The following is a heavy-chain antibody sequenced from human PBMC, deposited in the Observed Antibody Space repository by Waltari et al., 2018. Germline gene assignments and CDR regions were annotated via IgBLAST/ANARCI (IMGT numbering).Heavy chain of an antibody. Sequence: QVHLQQWGAGLLKPSETSSLTCGVSGGSFSNSYWSWIRQPPGRGLEWIGEIDHSGSTNYNPSLKSRVTLSVDTSKKEFSLRLTSVTAADTAIYYCAGLRFNYYYFYHMDVWGKGTTVTVSS. CDR2: IDHSGST. D-gene: IGHD3-10*01. V-gene: IGHV4-34*02. J-gene: IGHJ6*03. CDR3: AGLRFNYYYFYHMDV. CDR1: GGSFSNSY.